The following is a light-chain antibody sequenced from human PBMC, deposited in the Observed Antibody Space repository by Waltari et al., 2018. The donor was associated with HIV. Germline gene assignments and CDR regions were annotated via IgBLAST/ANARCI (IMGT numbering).Light chain of an antibody. V-gene: IGLV1-51*01. Sequence: QSMLTQPPSVSEAPGQKVTISCSGSSSNIGNNYVPWYQHLPGTAPKLLIYDYNKRPSGIPYRFAGSKSGTSATLGITGLRTGDEADYYCGTWDSSRSPFWVFGGGTKLTVL. CDR2: DYN. CDR3: GTWDSSRSPFWV. CDR1: SSNIGNNY. J-gene: IGLJ3*02.